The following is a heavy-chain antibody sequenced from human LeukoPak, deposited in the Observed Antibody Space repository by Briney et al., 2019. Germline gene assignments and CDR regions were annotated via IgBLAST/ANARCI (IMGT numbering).Heavy chain of an antibody. CDR2: IYSGGST. Sequence: GGSLRLSRAASGFTVSSNYMSWVRQAPGKGLEWVSVIYSGGSTYFADSVKGRFTISRDNSKNTLYLQMNSLRAEDTAVYYCAREWRDRFDYWGQGTLVTVSS. CDR3: AREWRDRFDY. D-gene: IGHD2-21*02. CDR1: GFTVSSNY. V-gene: IGHV3-66*01. J-gene: IGHJ4*02.